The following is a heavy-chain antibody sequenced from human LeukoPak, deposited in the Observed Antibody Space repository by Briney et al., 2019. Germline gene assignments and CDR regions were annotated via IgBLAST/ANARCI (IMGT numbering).Heavy chain of an antibody. CDR3: ARDRYSSSWYLGMRYFDY. J-gene: IGHJ4*02. V-gene: IGHV3-7*01. Sequence: AGGSLRLSCAASGFTFSSYWMSWVRQAPGKGLEWVANIKQDGSEKYYVDSVKGRFTISRDNAKNSLYLQMNSLRAEDTAVYYCARDRYSSSWYLGMRYFDYWGQGTLVTVSS. CDR2: IKQDGSEK. CDR1: GFTFSSYW. D-gene: IGHD6-13*01.